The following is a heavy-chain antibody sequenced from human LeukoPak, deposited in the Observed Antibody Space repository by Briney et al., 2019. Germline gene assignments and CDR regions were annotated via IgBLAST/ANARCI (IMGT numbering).Heavy chain of an antibody. J-gene: IGHJ6*03. Sequence: PGESLRLSCAASGFTFTNAWMTWVRQAPGKGLEWVGHIQSRSDGGTTDYAAPVKGRFTISRDNSKNTLYLQMNSLRAEDTAVYYCAKAGPDIAAAGTVAYYYYMDVWGKGTTVTVSS. CDR1: GFTFTNAW. CDR3: AKAGPDIAAAGTVAYYYYMDV. V-gene: IGHV3-15*01. CDR2: IQSRSDGGTT. D-gene: IGHD6-13*01.